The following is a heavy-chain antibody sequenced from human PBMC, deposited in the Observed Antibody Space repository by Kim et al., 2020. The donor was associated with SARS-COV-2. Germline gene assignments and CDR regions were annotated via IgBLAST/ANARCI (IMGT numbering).Heavy chain of an antibody. CDR3: ARVRHYYDSSGTLDY. D-gene: IGHD3-22*01. J-gene: IGHJ4*02. V-gene: IGHV4-34*01. CDR2: INHSGST. Sequence: SETLSLTCAVYGGSFSGYYWHWIRQPPGKGLEWIGEINHSGSTNYNPSLKSRVTISVDTSKNQFSLKLSSVTAADTAVYYCARVRHYYDSSGTLDYWGQG. CDR1: GGSFSGYY.